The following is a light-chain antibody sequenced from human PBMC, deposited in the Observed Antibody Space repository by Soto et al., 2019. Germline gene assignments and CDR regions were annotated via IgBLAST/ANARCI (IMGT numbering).Light chain of an antibody. Sequence: QSALAQPASVSGSPGQSXSISCTGTSSDVGGYDFVSWYQQHPGKAPKLIIYDVANRASGVSSRFSGSKSGNTASLTISGLQAEDEADYHCRSYTSGNLDVFGTGTKLTVL. V-gene: IGLV2-14*01. CDR1: SSDVGGYDF. J-gene: IGLJ1*01. CDR2: DVA. CDR3: RSYTSGNLDV.